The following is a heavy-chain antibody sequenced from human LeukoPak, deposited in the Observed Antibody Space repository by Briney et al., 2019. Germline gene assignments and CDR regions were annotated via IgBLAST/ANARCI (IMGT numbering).Heavy chain of an antibody. CDR3: AKESESYDSSGSTLDY. CDR1: GFTFSSYA. D-gene: IGHD3-22*01. J-gene: IGHJ4*02. CDR2: ISGSGGST. Sequence: QSGGSLRLSCAASGFTFSSYAMSWVRQAPGKGLEWVSAISGSGGSTYYADSVKGRFTISRDNSKNTLYLQMNSLRPEDTAVYYCAKESESYDSSGSTLDYWGQGNLVTVSS. V-gene: IGHV3-23*01.